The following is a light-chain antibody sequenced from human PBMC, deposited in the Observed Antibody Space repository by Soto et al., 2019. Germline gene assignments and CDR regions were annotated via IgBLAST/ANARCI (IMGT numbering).Light chain of an antibody. Sequence: SYELTQPPSVSVSPGQTASITCSGDKLGAKYACWYQQKPGLSPVLVIYQVSKRPSGIPERFSGSNSGNTATLTISGTQAMDEADYYCQAWDSSMACVVFGGGTKLTVL. J-gene: IGLJ2*01. CDR1: KLGAKY. CDR2: QVS. CDR3: QAWDSSMACVV. V-gene: IGLV3-1*01.